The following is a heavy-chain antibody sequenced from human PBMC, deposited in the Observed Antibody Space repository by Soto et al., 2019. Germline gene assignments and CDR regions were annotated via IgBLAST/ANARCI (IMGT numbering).Heavy chain of an antibody. J-gene: IGHJ3*02. D-gene: IGHD6-13*01. CDR1: GFTFSSYT. CDR2: ISGSGGST. CDR3: AKGEQQLVHGHAFDI. Sequence: GGSLRLSCAASGFTFSSYTMSWVRQAPGKGLEWVSAISGSGGSTYYADSVKGRFTISRDNSKNTLYLQMNSLRAEDTAVYYCAKGEQQLVHGHAFDIWGQGTMVTVSS. V-gene: IGHV3-23*01.